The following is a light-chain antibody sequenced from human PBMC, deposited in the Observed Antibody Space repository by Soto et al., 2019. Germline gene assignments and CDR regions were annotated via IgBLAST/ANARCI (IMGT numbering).Light chain of an antibody. V-gene: IGKV3-15*01. CDR2: GAS. J-gene: IGKJ2*01. Sequence: EIVMTQSPATLSVSPGERATLSCRASQSVSSNLAWYQQKPGQPPRLLIYGASTRATGIPARFSGSGSGTEFTLTLDSLQSEDFAVYYCQQYDYWPPYTFGQGTKLEI. CDR3: QQYDYWPPYT. CDR1: QSVSSN.